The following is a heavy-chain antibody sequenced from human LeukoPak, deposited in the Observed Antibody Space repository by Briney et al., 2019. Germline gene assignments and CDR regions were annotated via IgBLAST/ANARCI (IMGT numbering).Heavy chain of an antibody. J-gene: IGHJ3*02. CDR3: ARGVGITIIGVVINDAFDI. CDR2: IYTSGST. CDR1: AGSISSYY. D-gene: IGHD3-3*01. Sequence: PSETLSLTCTVSAGSISSYYWSWIRQPAGKGLEWIGRIYTSGSTNYNPSLKSRVTVSVDTSKNQFSLKLSSVTAADTAVYYCARGVGITIIGVVINDAFDIWGQGTMVTVSS. V-gene: IGHV4-4*07.